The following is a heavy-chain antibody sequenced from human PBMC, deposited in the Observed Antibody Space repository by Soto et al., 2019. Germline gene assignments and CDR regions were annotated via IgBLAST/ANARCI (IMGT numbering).Heavy chain of an antibody. J-gene: IGHJ5*02. D-gene: IGHD1-1*01. CDR1: GGSIRSYY. Sequence: SETLSLTCTVSGGSIRSYYWSWIRQPPGKGLEWIGHIYYSGTTNYNPSLKSRITMSVDTSKNQLSLKLSSVTAADTAVYYCARAVETGGNWFDPWGQGTLVTV. CDR2: IYYSGTT. V-gene: IGHV4-59*01. CDR3: ARAVETGGNWFDP.